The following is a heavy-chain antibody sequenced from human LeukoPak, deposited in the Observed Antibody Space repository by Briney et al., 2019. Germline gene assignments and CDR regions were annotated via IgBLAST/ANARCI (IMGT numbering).Heavy chain of an antibody. CDR3: ARDRGQWLLNWFDP. V-gene: IGHV4-59*01. CDR2: IYYSGST. CDR1: GGSISSYY. J-gene: IGHJ5*02. Sequence: PSETLSLTCTVSGGSISSYYWSWILQPPGKGLEWIGYIYYSGSTNYNPSLKSRVTISVDTSKNQLSLKLSSVTAADTAVYYCARDRGQWLLNWFDPWGQGTLVTVSS. D-gene: IGHD6-19*01.